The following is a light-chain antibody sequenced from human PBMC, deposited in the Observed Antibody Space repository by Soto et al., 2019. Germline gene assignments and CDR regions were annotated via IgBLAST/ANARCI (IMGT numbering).Light chain of an antibody. CDR3: QQYGSPIT. CDR2: GAS. CDR1: QSVSSSY. V-gene: IGKV3-20*01. Sequence: EIVLTQSPGTLSLSPGERATLSCRASQSVSSSYLAWYHKKPGQAPRLLIYGASSRATGIPDRFSGSGSGTDFTLTISRLEPEDFAVYYCQQYGSPITFGQGTRLEIK. J-gene: IGKJ5*01.